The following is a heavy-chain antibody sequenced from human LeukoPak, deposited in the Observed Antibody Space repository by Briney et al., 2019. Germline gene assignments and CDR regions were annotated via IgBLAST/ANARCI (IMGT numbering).Heavy chain of an antibody. Sequence: PGGSLRLSCAASGFTFSSYSMNWVRQAPGKGLEWVSYISSSSSTIYYADSVKGRFTISRDNAKNSLYLQMNSLRAEDTAVYYCARDTGRASWFDPGAREPWSPSPQ. CDR2: ISSSSSTI. CDR3: ARDTGRASWFDP. V-gene: IGHV3-48*01. CDR1: GFTFSSYS. D-gene: IGHD4-11*01. J-gene: IGHJ5*02.